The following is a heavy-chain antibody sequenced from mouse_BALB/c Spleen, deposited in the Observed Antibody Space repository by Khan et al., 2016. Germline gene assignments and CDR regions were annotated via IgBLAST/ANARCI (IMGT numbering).Heavy chain of an antibody. J-gene: IGHJ4*01. CDR3: ARNDGYYALDY. D-gene: IGHD2-3*01. CDR2: IHYSGYT. CDR1: AYSITSGYS. Sequence: EVQLQESGPDLVKPSQSLSLTCTVTAYSITSGYSWHWIRQFPGNKLEWMGYIHYSGYTNYNPSLKSRISITRDTSKNQFFLQLTSVTDEDTATYSCARNDGYYALDYWGQGTSVTVSS. V-gene: IGHV3-1*02.